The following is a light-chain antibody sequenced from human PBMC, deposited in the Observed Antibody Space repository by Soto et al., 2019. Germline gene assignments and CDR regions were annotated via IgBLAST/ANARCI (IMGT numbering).Light chain of an antibody. CDR2: GAS. J-gene: IGKJ5*01. V-gene: IGKV3-15*01. CDR1: HSVSSR. CDR3: QQRSNGPIT. Sequence: EIIMTQSPATLSVSPGERATLSCRASHSVSSRLAWYQQKPGQAPRLLIYGASTRATGLPARFSGSGSGTELPCTIGTLQSEELVVYCCQQRSNGPITLGQGKRLEIK.